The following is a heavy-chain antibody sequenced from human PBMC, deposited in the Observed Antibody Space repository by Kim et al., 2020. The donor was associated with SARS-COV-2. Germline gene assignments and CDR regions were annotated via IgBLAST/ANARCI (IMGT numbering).Heavy chain of an antibody. CDR3: ARDPETITIFGVVIKSYYYMDV. D-gene: IGHD3-3*01. V-gene: IGHV7-4-1*02. CDR1: GYTFTSYA. J-gene: IGHJ6*03. CDR2: INTNTGNP. Sequence: ASVKVSCKASGYTFTSYAMNWVRQAPGQGLEWMGWINTNTGNPTYAQGFTGRFVFSLDTSVSTAYLQISSLKAEDTAVYCCARDPETITIFGVVIKSYYYMDVWGKGTTVTVSS.